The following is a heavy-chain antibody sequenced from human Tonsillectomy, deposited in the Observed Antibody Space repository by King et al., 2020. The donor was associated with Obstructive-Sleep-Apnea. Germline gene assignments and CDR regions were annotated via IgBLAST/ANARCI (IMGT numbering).Heavy chain of an antibody. V-gene: IGHV3-15*01. CDR3: TASTGI. CDR1: GFTFSNAW. J-gene: IGHJ3*02. CDR2: IKSKTDGGTT. Sequence: VQLVESGGGLVKPGGSLRLSCAASGFTFSNAWMSWVRQAPGKGLDWVGHIKSKTDGGTTDYAAPVKGRFTISRDDSKNTLYLQMNSLKTEDTAVYYCTASTGIWGQAKMVTVSS.